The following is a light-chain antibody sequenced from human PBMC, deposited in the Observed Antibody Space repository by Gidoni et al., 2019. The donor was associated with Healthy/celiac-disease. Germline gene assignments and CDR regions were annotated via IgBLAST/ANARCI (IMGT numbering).Light chain of an antibody. Sequence: PATLSLSPGERATLSCRASQSVSSYLAWYQQKPGQAPRLLIYDASNRATGIPARFSGSGSGTDFTLTISSLEPEDFAVYYCQQRSNWPLTFXGXTKVEIK. CDR2: DAS. J-gene: IGKJ4*01. V-gene: IGKV3-11*01. CDR1: QSVSSY. CDR3: QQRSNWPLT.